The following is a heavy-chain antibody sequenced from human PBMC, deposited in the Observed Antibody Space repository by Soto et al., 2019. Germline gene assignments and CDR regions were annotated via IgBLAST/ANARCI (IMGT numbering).Heavy chain of an antibody. CDR2: ISAYNGNT. D-gene: IGHD1-26*01. J-gene: IGHJ6*02. Sequence: ASVKVSFKASGYTFTSYGISWVRQAPGQGLEWMGWISAYNGNTNYAQKLQGRVTMTTDTSTSTAYMELRSLRSDDTAVYYCASGIVGATLLWVYGMDVWGQGTTVTVSS. CDR3: ASGIVGATLLWVYGMDV. CDR1: GYTFTSYG. V-gene: IGHV1-18*04.